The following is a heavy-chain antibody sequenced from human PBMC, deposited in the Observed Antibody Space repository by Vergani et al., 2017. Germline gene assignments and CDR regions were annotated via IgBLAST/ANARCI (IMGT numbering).Heavy chain of an antibody. D-gene: IGHD6-13*01. CDR2: INPNSGGT. CDR3: ARDDGAAAGTEWYYYGMDV. Sequence: QVQLVQSGAEVKKPGASVKVSCKASGYTFTGYYMHWVRQAPGQGLEWMGWINPNSGGTNYAQKFQGRVTMTRDTSISTAYMELSRLRSDDTAVYYCARDDGAAAGTEWYYYGMDVLGQGTTVTVSS. J-gene: IGHJ6*02. CDR1: GYTFTGYY. V-gene: IGHV1-2*02.